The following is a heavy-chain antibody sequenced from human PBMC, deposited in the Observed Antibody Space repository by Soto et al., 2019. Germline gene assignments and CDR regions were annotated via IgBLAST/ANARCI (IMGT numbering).Heavy chain of an antibody. CDR3: ARDQGYCSGGSCYSYCYYGMDV. CDR2: IIPIFGTA. Sequence: ASVKVSCKASGGTFSSYAISWVRQAPGQGLEWMGGIIPIFGTANYAQKFQGRVTITADESTSTAYMELSSLRSEDTAVYYCARDQGYCSGGSCYSYCYYGMDVWGQGTTVTVSS. V-gene: IGHV1-69*13. D-gene: IGHD2-15*01. J-gene: IGHJ6*02. CDR1: GGTFSSYA.